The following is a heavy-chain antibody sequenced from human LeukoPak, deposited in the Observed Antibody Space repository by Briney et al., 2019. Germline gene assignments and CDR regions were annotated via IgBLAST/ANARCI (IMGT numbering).Heavy chain of an antibody. D-gene: IGHD6-19*01. CDR2: IYSDNT. CDR1: GFTVSSNS. J-gene: IGHJ4*02. V-gene: IGHV3-53*01. CDR3: ATDVGGWQTYFHY. Sequence: PGGSLRLSCTVSGFTVSSNSMSWVRQAPGKGLEWVSFIYSDNTHYSDSVKGRFTISRDNSKNTLYLQMNSLRAEDTAVYYCATDVGGWQTYFHYWGQGTLVTVSS.